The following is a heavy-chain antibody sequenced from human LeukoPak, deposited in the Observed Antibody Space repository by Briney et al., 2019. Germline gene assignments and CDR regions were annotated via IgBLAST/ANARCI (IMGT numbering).Heavy chain of an antibody. V-gene: IGHV1-69*13. J-gene: IGHJ5*02. CDR2: IIPIFGTA. Sequence: SVKVSCKASGGTFSSYAISWVRQAPGQGLEWMGGIIPIFGTANYAQKFQGRVTITADESTSTAYMELSSLRSEDTAVYYCVRGAPIRVAVAATFDPWGQGTLVTVPS. CDR1: GGTFSSYA. CDR3: VRGAPIRVAVAATFDP. D-gene: IGHD6-19*01.